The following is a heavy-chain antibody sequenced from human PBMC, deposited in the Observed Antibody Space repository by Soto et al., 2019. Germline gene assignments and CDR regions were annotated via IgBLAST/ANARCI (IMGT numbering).Heavy chain of an antibody. V-gene: IGHV4-39*01. CDR3: ARGVDMPSTGSNYSYGMDV. D-gene: IGHD2-2*01. J-gene: IGHJ6*02. Sequence: QLQLQESGPGVEKPSETLSLTCIVSGGSVTSSSSFWAWIRQPPGKGLEWIGGLYSGGSTYYTPSIKSRVTISADTSKTQFSLKLTSVTAADTAVYFCARGVDMPSTGSNYSYGMDVWGQGTTVTVSS. CDR2: LYSGGST. CDR1: GGSVTSSSSF.